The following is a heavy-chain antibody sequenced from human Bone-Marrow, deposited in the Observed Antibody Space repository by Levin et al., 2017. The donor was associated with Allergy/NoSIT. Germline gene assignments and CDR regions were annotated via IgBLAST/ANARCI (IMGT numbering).Heavy chain of an antibody. CDR1: GYDFANHW. CDR3: ARQRAYGAGGYAMDI. CDR2: IYPGHSET. Sequence: PGESLKISCKGSGYDFANHWIGWVRQMPGKGLEWMGIIYPGHSETKYSPSFQGRVTISADKSISTAYLRRRSLKASDTAIYYCARQRAYGAGGYAMDIWAQGTTVTVS. V-gene: IGHV5-51*01. D-gene: IGHD3-10*01. J-gene: IGHJ6*02.